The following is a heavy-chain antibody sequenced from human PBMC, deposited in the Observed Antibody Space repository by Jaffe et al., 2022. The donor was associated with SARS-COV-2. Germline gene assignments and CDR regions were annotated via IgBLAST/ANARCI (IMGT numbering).Heavy chain of an antibody. J-gene: IGHJ6*02. Sequence: EVQLVESGGGLVQPGGSLRLSCAASGFTFSSYSMNWVRQAPGKGLEWVSYISSSSSTIYYADSVKGRFTISRDNAKNSLYLQMNSLRDEDTAVYYCARDSSSWYWNYYYGMDVWGQGTTVTVSS. CDR2: ISSSSSTI. D-gene: IGHD6-13*01. V-gene: IGHV3-48*02. CDR3: ARDSSSWYWNYYYGMDV. CDR1: GFTFSSYS.